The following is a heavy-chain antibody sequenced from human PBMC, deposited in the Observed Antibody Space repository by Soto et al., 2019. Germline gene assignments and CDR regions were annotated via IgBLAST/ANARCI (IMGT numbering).Heavy chain of an antibody. CDR3: ARRGYAGGYYYYYYMDV. CDR2: IYYSGST. CDR1: GGSISSYY. Sequence: SETLSLTCTVSGGSISSYYWSWIRQPPGKGLEWIGYIYYSGSTNYNPSLKSRVTISVDTSKNQFSLKLSSVTAADTAVYYCARRGYAGGYYYYYYMDVWGKGTTVTVSS. V-gene: IGHV4-59*01. J-gene: IGHJ6*03. D-gene: IGHD3-16*01.